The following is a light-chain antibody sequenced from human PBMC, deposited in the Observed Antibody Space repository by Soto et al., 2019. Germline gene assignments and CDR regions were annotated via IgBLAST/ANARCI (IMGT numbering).Light chain of an antibody. CDR2: GAS. J-gene: IGKJ1*01. CDR1: QSVSSN. CDR3: QQYNNGPPWT. Sequence: EIVMTQSPATLSVSPGERATLSFSASQSVSSNLAWYQQKPGQAPRLLIYGASTRATGIPARFSGSGSGTEFTLTISSLQSEDVAVNYCQQYNNGPPWTFGQGTKVDNK. V-gene: IGKV3-15*01.